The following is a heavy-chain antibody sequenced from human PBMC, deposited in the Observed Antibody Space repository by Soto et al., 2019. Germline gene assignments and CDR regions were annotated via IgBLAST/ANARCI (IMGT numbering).Heavy chain of an antibody. CDR3: ARTDYIWGSYFPGNMDV. J-gene: IGHJ6*03. D-gene: IGHD3-16*01. Sequence: SETLSLTCTVSGGSISSYYWSWIRQPPGKGLEWIGYIYYSGSTNYNPSLKSRVTISVDTSKNQFSLKLSSVTAADTAVYYCARTDYIWGSYFPGNMDVWGKGTTVTVSS. CDR1: GGSISSYY. V-gene: IGHV4-59*01. CDR2: IYYSGST.